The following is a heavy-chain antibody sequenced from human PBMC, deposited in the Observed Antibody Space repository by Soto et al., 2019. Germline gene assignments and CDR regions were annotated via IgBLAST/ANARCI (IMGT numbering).Heavy chain of an antibody. D-gene: IGHD3-22*01. J-gene: IGHJ4*02. CDR1: GFTFSNAW. CDR2: ISGSGDRT. CDR3: VKDDGGYPSTAPH. Sequence: GGSLRLSCAASGFTFSNAWMSWVRQAPGKGLDWVSGISGSGDRTYYADSAKGRFTISKDISRNSLSLQLDSLGVEDTAVYFCVKDDGGYPSTAPHWGQGTLVTVSS. V-gene: IGHV3-23*01.